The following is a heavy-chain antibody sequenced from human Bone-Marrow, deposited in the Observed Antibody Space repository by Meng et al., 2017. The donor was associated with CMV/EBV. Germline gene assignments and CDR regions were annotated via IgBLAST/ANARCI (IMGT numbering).Heavy chain of an antibody. Sequence: SETLSLTCTVSGGSISSSSYYWGWIRQPPGKGLEWIGSIYYSGSTYSNPSLKSRVTISVDTSKNQFSLKLSPVTAADTAVYYCARVRGYSYGRMRPFYYYGMDVWGQGTTVTVYS. CDR2: IYYSGST. D-gene: IGHD5-18*01. CDR1: GGSISSSSYY. CDR3: ARVRGYSYGRMRPFYYYGMDV. V-gene: IGHV4-39*07. J-gene: IGHJ6*01.